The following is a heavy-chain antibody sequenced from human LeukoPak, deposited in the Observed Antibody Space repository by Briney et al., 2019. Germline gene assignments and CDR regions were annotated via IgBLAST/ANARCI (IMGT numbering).Heavy chain of an antibody. V-gene: IGHV3-23*01. J-gene: IGHJ4*02. CDR3: AKDRGWNYVFDY. CDR1: GFTFSSYA. CDR2: ISGSGGST. D-gene: IGHD1-7*01. Sequence: GSLRLSCAASGFTFSSYAMSWVRQAPGKGLEWVSAISGSGGSTYYADSVKGRFTISRDNSKDTLYLQMNSLRAEDTAVYYCAKDRGWNYVFDYWGQGTLVTVSS.